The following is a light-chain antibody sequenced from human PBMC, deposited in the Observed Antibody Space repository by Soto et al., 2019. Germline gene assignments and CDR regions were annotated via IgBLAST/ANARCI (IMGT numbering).Light chain of an antibody. Sequence: DIQMTQSPSSLSSSVGDRVTITCRASQSISSNLNWYQQKPGNAPKLLIYAASSLQSGVPSMFSGSGSGTDFTLTISSLQPEDFATYYCQQSYSTPQTFGQGTKVEIK. CDR3: QQSYSTPQT. CDR1: QSISSN. CDR2: AAS. V-gene: IGKV1-39*01. J-gene: IGKJ1*01.